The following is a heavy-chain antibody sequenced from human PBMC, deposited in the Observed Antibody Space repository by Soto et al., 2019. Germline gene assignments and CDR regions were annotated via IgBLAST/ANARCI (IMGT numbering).Heavy chain of an antibody. V-gene: IGHV2-5*01. CDR3: THRGGATVGLYYFDY. CDR1: GFSLSTTGVG. J-gene: IGHJ4*02. Sequence: QITLKESGPTLVKPTQTLTLTCTFSGFSLSTTGVGVSWIRQPPGKALEWLALIYWHDDKRYSPSLKSRLTITQEPSQNQVVLTMTNMDPVDTATYYCTHRGGATVGLYYFDYWGQGALVTVSS. D-gene: IGHD3-16*01. CDR2: IYWHDDK.